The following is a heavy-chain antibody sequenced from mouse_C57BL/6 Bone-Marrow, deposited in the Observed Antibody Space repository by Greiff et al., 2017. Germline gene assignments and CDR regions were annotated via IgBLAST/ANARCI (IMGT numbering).Heavy chain of an antibody. CDR1: GYAFTNYL. V-gene: IGHV1-54*01. J-gene: IGHJ4*01. CDR2: INPGSGGT. CDR3: ARWIYAMDY. Sequence: VQGVESGAELVRPGTSVKVSCKASGYAFTNYLIEWVKQRPGQGLEWIGVINPGSGGTNYNEKFKGKATLTADKSSSTAYMQLSSLTSEDSAVYFCARWIYAMDYWGQGTSVTVSS.